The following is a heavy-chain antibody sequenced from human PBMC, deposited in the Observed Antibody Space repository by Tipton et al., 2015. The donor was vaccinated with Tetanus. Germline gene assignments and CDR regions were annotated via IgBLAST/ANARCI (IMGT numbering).Heavy chain of an antibody. CDR3: ARDRGDYIYYGMDV. CDR2: IDPNSGGT. J-gene: IGHJ6*02. CDR1: GYTFTGYY. V-gene: IGHV1-2*02. D-gene: IGHD3-22*01. Sequence: QMQLVQSGAEVKKPGASVKVSCKASGYTFTGYYMYWVRQAPGQGLEWMGWIDPNSGGTVYAQKFQGRVTMTRDTSISTAYVELRSLRSDDTAVYYCARDRGDYIYYGMDVWGPGTTVTVS.